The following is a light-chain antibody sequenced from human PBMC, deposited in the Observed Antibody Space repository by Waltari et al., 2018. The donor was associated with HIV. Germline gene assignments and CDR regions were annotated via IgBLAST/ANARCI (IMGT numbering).Light chain of an antibody. CDR3: QQRYSTLYT. Sequence: DIQMTQSLSSLSASVGERVTITCRASQSISSYLNWYQQKPGKAPKLLIYAASSLQSGVPSRFSGSGSGTDFTLTISSLQPEDFAAYYCQQRYSTLYTFGPGTKVDIK. CDR1: QSISSY. CDR2: AAS. V-gene: IGKV1-39*01. J-gene: IGKJ3*01.